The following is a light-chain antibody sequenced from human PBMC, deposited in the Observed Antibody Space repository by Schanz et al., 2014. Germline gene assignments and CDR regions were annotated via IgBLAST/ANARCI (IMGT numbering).Light chain of an antibody. Sequence: QSALTQPRSVSGSPGQSVTISCTGTSSDVGGYNYVSWYQQHPGKAPKLMIYDVSKRPSGVPDRFSGSKSGNTASLTISGLQAEDEADYYCFSYAGRNTYVFGGGTKLTVL. J-gene: IGLJ3*02. CDR3: FSYAGRNTYV. CDR1: SSDVGGYNY. V-gene: IGLV2-11*01. CDR2: DVS.